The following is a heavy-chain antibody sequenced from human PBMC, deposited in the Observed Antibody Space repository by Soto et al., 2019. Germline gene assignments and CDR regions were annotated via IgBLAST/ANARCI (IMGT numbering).Heavy chain of an antibody. CDR3: TRDTPGARWYFDY. Sequence: ASVKVSCKASGYTFTSYGISWVRQAPGQGLEWMGIIDPSGGSPTNAQKFQGRVSMTRDTSASTVYMQLSSLRSDDTAVYFCTRDTPGARWYFDYWG. J-gene: IGHJ4*01. CDR1: GYTFTSYG. D-gene: IGHD6-13*01. CDR2: IDPSGGSP. V-gene: IGHV1-46*03.